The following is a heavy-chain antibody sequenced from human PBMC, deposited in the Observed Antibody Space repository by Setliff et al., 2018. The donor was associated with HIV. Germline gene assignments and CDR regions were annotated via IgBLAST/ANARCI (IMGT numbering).Heavy chain of an antibody. CDR1: GFTFSSYG. CDR3: AKDRLEWLAPDGFDI. J-gene: IGHJ3*02. CDR2: IWYDGSNK. V-gene: IGHV3-33*06. D-gene: IGHD3-3*01. Sequence: GGSLRLSCAASGFTFSSYGIHWVRQAPGKGLEWAALIWYDGSNKYYTDSVKGRFTISKDNSKNTLYLQMSSLRAEDTAVYYCAKDRLEWLAPDGFDIWGLGTMVTVSS.